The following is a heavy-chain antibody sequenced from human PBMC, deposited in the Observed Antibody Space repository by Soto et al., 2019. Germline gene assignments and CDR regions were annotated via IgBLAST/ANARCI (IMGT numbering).Heavy chain of an antibody. D-gene: IGHD2-2*01. V-gene: IGHV3-23*01. CDR3: AKAPRGGKYCSSTSCFPFDY. Sequence: EVQLLESGGGLVQPGGSLRLSCAASGFTFSSYAMSWVRQAPGKGLEWVSAISGSGGSTYYADSVKGRFTISRDNSKNTLYLQMNSLRAEDTAVYYCAKAPRGGKYCSSTSCFPFDYWGQGTLVTVSS. CDR1: GFTFSSYA. J-gene: IGHJ4*02. CDR2: ISGSGGST.